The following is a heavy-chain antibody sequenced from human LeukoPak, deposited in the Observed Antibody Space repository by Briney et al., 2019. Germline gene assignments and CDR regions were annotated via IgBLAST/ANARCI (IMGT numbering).Heavy chain of an antibody. CDR3: ARPYCSGGSCYSGHFDY. J-gene: IGHJ4*02. Sequence: GGSLRLSCTASGFTFSHYPFHWVRQAPGKGLEWVAFILYDGSNKFYADSVKGRFTISKDNSKNTLYLQMNSLRAEDTAVYYCARPYCSGGSCYSGHFDYWGQGTLVTVSS. CDR1: GFTFSHYP. D-gene: IGHD2-15*01. CDR2: ILYDGSNK. V-gene: IGHV3-30*02.